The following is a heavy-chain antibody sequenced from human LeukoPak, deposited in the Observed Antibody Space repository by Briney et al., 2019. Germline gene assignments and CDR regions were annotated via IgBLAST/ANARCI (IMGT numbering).Heavy chain of an antibody. J-gene: IGHJ4*02. D-gene: IGHD2-2*01. Sequence: SETLSLTCAVYGGSFSGYYWSWIRQPPGKGLEWIGEINHSGSTNYNPSLKSRVTISVDTSKNQFSLKLSSVTAADTAVYYCARGGGDIVVVPAAIGGPKYYFDYRGQGTLVTVSS. CDR3: ARGGGDIVVVPAAIGGPKYYFDY. CDR1: GGSFSGYY. V-gene: IGHV4-34*01. CDR2: INHSGST.